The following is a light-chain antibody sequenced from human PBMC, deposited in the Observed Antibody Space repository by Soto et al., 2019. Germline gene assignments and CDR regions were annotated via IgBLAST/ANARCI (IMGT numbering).Light chain of an antibody. V-gene: IGLV2-14*01. CDR2: EVS. CDR3: SSYTSSGTYV. Sequence: QSALTQPASVSGSPGQSITISCTGTSSDVGGYNYVSWYQQHPGKAPKLMIYEVSNRPSGVSNRFSGSKSGNTASLTISGLQAEDEADYYCSSYTSSGTYVFGTGTKRTVL. J-gene: IGLJ1*01. CDR1: SSDVGGYNY.